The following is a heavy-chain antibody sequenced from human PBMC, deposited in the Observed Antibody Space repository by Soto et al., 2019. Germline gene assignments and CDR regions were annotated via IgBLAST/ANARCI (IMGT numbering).Heavy chain of an antibody. CDR3: ARPYCSGGSCYPNYYYGMDV. J-gene: IGHJ6*02. Sequence: GESLKISCKGSGYSFTSYWISWVRQMPGKGLEWMGRIDPSDSYTNYSPSSQGHVTISADKSISTAYLQWSSLKASDTAMYYCARPYCSGGSCYPNYYYGMDVWGQGTTVTVSS. D-gene: IGHD2-15*01. V-gene: IGHV5-10-1*01. CDR1: GYSFTSYW. CDR2: IDPSDSYT.